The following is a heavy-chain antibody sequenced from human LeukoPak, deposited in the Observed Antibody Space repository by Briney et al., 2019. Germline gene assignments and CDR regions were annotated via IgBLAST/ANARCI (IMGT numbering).Heavy chain of an antibody. CDR3: ARGKTPAVTTPFDY. D-gene: IGHD4-17*01. J-gene: IGHJ4*02. CDR2: ISGSGGST. CDR1: GFTFSSYA. V-gene: IGHV3-23*01. Sequence: QPGGSLRLSCAASGFTFSSYAMSWVRQAPGKGLEWVSAISGSGGSTYYADSVKGRFTISRDNSKNTLYLQMNSLRAEDTAVYYCARGKTPAVTTPFDYWGQGTLVTVSS.